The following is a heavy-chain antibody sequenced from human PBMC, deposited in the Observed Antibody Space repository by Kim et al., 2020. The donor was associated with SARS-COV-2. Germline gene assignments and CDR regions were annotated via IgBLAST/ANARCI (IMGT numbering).Heavy chain of an antibody. D-gene: IGHD3-10*01. CDR2: INHSGST. CDR1: GGSFSGYY. CDR3: VRGRGGSHNWFDP. Sequence: SETLSLTCAVYGGSFSGYYWSWIRQPPGKGLEWIGEINHSGSTNYNPSLKSRVTISVDTSKNQFSLKLSSVTAADTAVYYCVRGRGGSHNWFDPWGQGTLVTVSS. V-gene: IGHV4-34*01. J-gene: IGHJ5*02.